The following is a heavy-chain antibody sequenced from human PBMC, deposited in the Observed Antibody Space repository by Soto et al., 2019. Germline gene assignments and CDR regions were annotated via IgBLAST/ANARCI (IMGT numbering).Heavy chain of an antibody. D-gene: IGHD1-7*01. J-gene: IGHJ5*02. V-gene: IGHV1-18*01. CDR2: ISAYNGNT. CDR1: GYTFTSYG. Sequence: QVQLVQSGAEVKKPGASVKVSCKASGYTFTSYGISWVRQAPGQGLEWMGWISAYNGNTNYAQKLQGRVTMTTDTSTRTAYMELRSMRPDDTAVYYWARDTPGAWYNWNYGWFDPCGKGTLVTVSS. CDR3: ARDTPGAWYNWNYGWFDP.